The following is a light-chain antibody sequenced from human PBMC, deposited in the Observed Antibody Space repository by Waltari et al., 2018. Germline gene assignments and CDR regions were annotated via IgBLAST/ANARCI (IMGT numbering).Light chain of an antibody. Sequence: QSALTQPASVSGSPGHSITISCTRSSSDLGGYSFVSWYQQHPGKAPKLMTSDVSHRPSGVSNRFSGSKSGNTASLTISGLQPEDEADYYCSSYTSIIPPFLFGTGTKVTVL. V-gene: IGLV2-14*01. CDR1: SSDLGGYSF. J-gene: IGLJ1*01. CDR2: DVS. CDR3: SSYTSIIPPFL.